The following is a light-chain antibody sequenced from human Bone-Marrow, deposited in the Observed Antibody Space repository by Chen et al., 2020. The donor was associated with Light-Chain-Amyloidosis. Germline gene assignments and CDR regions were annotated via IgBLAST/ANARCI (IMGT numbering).Light chain of an antibody. Sequence: SFVLTHPSSVSVAPGQPATIACGGNNIGSTSVHWYLQTPGQAPLLVVYDDSARPSGIPERLSGSNSGNTATLTISRVEAGDEADYYCQVWDRSSDRPVFGGGTKLTVL. CDR1: NIGSTS. CDR2: DDS. J-gene: IGLJ3*02. CDR3: QVWDRSSDRPV. V-gene: IGLV3-21*02.